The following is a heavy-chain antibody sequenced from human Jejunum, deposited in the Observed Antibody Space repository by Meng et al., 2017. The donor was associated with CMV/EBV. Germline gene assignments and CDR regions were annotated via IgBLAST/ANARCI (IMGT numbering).Heavy chain of an antibody. D-gene: IGHD4-17*01. CDR3: AKGRNGDNEPTDFDY. J-gene: IGHJ4*02. CDR2: ITGSGGST. V-gene: IGHV3-23*01. Sequence: GFTFCNFAMGWVRQAPGKGLEGVFAITGSGGSTYYADSVKGRFTISRDNSKNTLYLQMNSLRAEDTAVYYCAKGRNGDNEPTDFDYWGQGTLVTVSS. CDR1: GFTFCNFA.